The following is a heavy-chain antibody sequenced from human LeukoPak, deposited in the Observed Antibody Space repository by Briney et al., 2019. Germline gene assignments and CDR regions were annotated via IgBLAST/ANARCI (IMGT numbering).Heavy chain of an antibody. CDR3: ARAPESGKSNFYYYMDV. D-gene: IGHD3-10*01. J-gene: IGHJ6*03. CDR1: VYTFSRYS. Sequence: VASVKVSCKASVYTFSRYSISCVRQATGQGLEWMGWMNPNSGNTGYGQKFQGRVTMTRNTSISTAYMELTSLKSEDTAVYYCARAPESGKSNFYYYMDVWGKGTTVTVSS. V-gene: IGHV1-8*01. CDR2: MNPNSGNT.